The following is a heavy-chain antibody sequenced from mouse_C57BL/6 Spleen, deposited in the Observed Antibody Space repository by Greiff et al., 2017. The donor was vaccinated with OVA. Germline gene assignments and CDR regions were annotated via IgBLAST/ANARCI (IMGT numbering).Heavy chain of an antibody. Sequence: QVQLQQSGAELVRPGASVTLSCKASGYTFTDYEMHWVKQTPVHGLEWIGAIDPETGGTAYNQKFKGKAMLTADKSSSTAYMELRSLTSEDSAVYYCTRKPGSSYWYFDVWGTGTTVTVSS. CDR3: TRKPGSSYWYFDV. CDR1: GYTFTDYE. V-gene: IGHV1-15*01. J-gene: IGHJ1*03. CDR2: IDPETGGT. D-gene: IGHD1-1*01.